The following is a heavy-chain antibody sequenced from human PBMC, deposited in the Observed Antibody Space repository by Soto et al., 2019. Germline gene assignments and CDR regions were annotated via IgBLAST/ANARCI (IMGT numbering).Heavy chain of an antibody. Sequence: GGSLRLSCAASGFTFSNFAMYWVRQAPGKGLEWVTVISYDGSYKYYADSVKGRFTISRDNSKNTLYLQMNNLRAEDSAVYFCARDYSYQRAMDVWGQGTTVTVSS. CDR2: ISYDGSYK. V-gene: IGHV3-30-3*01. J-gene: IGHJ6*02. D-gene: IGHD2-15*01. CDR1: GFTFSNFA. CDR3: ARDYSYQRAMDV.